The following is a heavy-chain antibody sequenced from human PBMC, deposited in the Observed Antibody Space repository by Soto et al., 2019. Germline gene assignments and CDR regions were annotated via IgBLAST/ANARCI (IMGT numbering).Heavy chain of an antibody. CDR3: ARDSGYGSGTSADHYLDY. J-gene: IGHJ4*01. V-gene: IGHV3-7*01. CDR1: GFTFGSYW. D-gene: IGHD3-10*01. Sequence: EVQLEESGGGLVQPGGSLRLSCAASGFTFGSYWMSWVRQAPGKGLEWLATIKWDASEKKYVDSVKGRFTMSRDNAKNSMYLQMDSLTAEDTAVCYCARDSGYGSGTSADHYLDYWGHGTLVTVSS. CDR2: IKWDASEK.